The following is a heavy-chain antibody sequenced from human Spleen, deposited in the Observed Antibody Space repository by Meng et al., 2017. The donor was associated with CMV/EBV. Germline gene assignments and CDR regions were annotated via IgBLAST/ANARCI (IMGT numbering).Heavy chain of an antibody. CDR1: GGSFSSSSYY. J-gene: IGHJ4*02. CDR2: IYYSGST. D-gene: IGHD4-17*01. CDR3: ARVLSDYGDYLYYFDY. V-gene: IGHV4-39*07. Sequence: QLQQWGAGLLKPSETLSLTCAVYGGSFSSSSYYWGWIRQPPGKGLEWIGSIYYSGSTYYNPSLKSRVTISVDTSKNQFSLKLSSVTAADTAVYYCARVLSDYGDYLYYFDYWGQGTLVTVSS.